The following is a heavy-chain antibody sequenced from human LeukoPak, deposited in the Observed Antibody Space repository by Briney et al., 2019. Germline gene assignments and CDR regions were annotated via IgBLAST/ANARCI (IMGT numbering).Heavy chain of an antibody. CDR2: ISSSGSTI. CDR1: GFTFSSYG. CDR3: ARDKVLGIGPDAFDI. J-gene: IGHJ3*02. V-gene: IGHV3-48*04. Sequence: GGSLRLSCAASGFTFSSYGMHWVRQAPGKGLEWVSYISSSGSTIYYADSVKGRFTISRDNAKNSLYLQMNSLRAEDTAVYYCARDKVLGIGPDAFDIWGQGTMVTVSS. D-gene: IGHD1-14*01.